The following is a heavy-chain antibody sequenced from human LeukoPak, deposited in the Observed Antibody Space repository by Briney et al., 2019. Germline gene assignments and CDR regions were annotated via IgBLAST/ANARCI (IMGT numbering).Heavy chain of an antibody. CDR3: ARDQNFHGSGGYYGIDC. J-gene: IGHJ4*02. Sequence: GASVKVSCKASGYTFTGYYIHWVRQAPGQGLEWIGWINPNNGGTNYAQKFQDRVTMTRGTSISTAYMELSRLTSDDTAVYYCARDQNFHGSGGYYGIDCWGQGTLVTVSS. CDR1: GYTFTGYY. CDR2: INPNNGGT. D-gene: IGHD3-22*01. V-gene: IGHV1-2*02.